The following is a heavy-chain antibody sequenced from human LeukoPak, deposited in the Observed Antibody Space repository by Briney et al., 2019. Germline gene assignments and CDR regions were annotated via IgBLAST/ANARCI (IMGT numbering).Heavy chain of an antibody. CDR3: ARDVHYGSGSSDY. J-gene: IGHJ4*02. D-gene: IGHD3-10*01. Sequence: ASVKVSCKASGYTFTGYYMHWVRQAPGQGLEWMGWMNPNSGNTGYAQKFQGRVTMTRNTSISTAYMELSSPRSEDTAVYYCARDVHYGSGSSDYWGQGTLVTVSS. V-gene: IGHV1-8*02. CDR2: MNPNSGNT. CDR1: GYTFTGYY.